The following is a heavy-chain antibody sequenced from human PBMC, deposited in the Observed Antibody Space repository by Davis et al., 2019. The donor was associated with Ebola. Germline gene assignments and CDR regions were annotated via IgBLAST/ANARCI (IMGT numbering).Heavy chain of an antibody. V-gene: IGHV4-59*01. CDR1: GGSISSYY. CDR3: ARTLDYGDYRFDY. Sequence: SETLSLTCTVSGGSISSYYWSWIRQPPGKGLEWIGYIYYSGSTNYNPSLKSRVTMSVDTSKNQFSLRLSSVTPADTAVYYCARTLDYGDYRFDYWGQGTLVTVSS. CDR2: IYYSGST. J-gene: IGHJ4*02. D-gene: IGHD4-17*01.